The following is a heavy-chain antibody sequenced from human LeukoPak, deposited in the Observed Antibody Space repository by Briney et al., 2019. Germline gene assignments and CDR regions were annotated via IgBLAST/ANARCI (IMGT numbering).Heavy chain of an antibody. D-gene: IGHD6-6*01. Sequence: PSETLSLTCTVSGGSISSGSYYWSWIRQPAGKGLEWIGRIYTSGSTNYNPSPKSRVTISVDTSKNQFSLKLSSVTAADTAVYYCAREVAARPRDNWYFDLWGRGTLVTVSS. J-gene: IGHJ2*01. CDR2: IYTSGST. CDR3: AREVAARPRDNWYFDL. V-gene: IGHV4-61*02. CDR1: GGSISSGSYY.